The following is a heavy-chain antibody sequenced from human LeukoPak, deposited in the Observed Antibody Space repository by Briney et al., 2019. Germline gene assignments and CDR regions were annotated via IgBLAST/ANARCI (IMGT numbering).Heavy chain of an antibody. CDR1: GFTFSSYA. CDR3: ARVGKRSITIFGVATSDAFDI. Sequence: GRSLRLSCAASGFTFSSYAMHWVRQAPGKGLEWVAVISYDGSNKYYADFVKGRFTISRDNSKKTLYLQMNSLRAEDTAVYYCARVGKRSITIFGVATSDAFDIWGQGTMVTVSS. V-gene: IGHV3-30-3*01. J-gene: IGHJ3*02. CDR2: ISYDGSNK. D-gene: IGHD3-3*01.